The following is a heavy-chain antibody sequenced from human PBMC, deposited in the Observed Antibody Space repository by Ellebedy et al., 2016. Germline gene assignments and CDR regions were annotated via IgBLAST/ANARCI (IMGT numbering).Heavy chain of an antibody. V-gene: IGHV1-18*01. CDR2: ISAYNGNT. Sequence: ASVKVSCXASGYTFTSYDISWVRQAPGQGLEWMGWISAYNGNTNYAQKLQGRVTMTTDTSTSTAYMELRSLRSDDTAVYYCAREKEDSNYDFWSGYYFGTVDMDVWGQGTTVTVSS. CDR1: GYTFTSYD. D-gene: IGHD3-3*01. J-gene: IGHJ6*02. CDR3: AREKEDSNYDFWSGYYFGTVDMDV.